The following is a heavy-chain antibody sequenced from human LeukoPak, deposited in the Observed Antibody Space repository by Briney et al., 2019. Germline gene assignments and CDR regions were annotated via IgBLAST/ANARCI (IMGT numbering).Heavy chain of an antibody. CDR2: INTNTGNP. CDR1: GYTFTGYA. J-gene: IGHJ6*02. D-gene: IGHD3-10*01. V-gene: IGHV7-4-1*02. Sequence: ASVNVSCKASGYTFTGYAMNWVRQAPGQGLEWMGWINTNTGNPTYAQGFTGRFVFSLDTSVSTAYLQISSLKAEDTAVYYCARAMVHIYYYGMDVWGQGTTVTVSS. CDR3: ARAMVHIYYYGMDV.